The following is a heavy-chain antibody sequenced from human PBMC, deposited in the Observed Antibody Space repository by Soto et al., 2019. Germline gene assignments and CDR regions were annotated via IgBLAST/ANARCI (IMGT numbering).Heavy chain of an antibody. CDR3: ARGGHCTNGVCSALDY. V-gene: IGHV4-59*08. Sequence: QVQLQESGPGLVKPSETLSLTCTVSGGSISTYYWSWIRQPPGKGLEWIGYIYYGGSANYNPSLKSRVPMSVDTSKKQFSLRLDSVTAADTAVYYCARGGHCTNGVCSALDYWGQGTLFTVSS. CDR2: IYYGGSA. CDR1: GGSISTYY. D-gene: IGHD2-8*01. J-gene: IGHJ4*02.